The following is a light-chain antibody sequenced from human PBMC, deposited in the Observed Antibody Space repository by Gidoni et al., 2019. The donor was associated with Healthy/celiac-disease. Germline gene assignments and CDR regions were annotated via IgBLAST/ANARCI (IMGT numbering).Light chain of an antibody. Sequence: EIVLTQSPATLSLSPGERATLSCRASQSVSSYLAWYQQKPGQAPRLLIYDASNRATGIPDRFSGSGSVTDFTLTISSLEPEDFAVYYCQQRSNWQGVIFGPGTKVDIK. V-gene: IGKV3-11*01. J-gene: IGKJ3*01. CDR3: QQRSNWQGVI. CDR1: QSVSSY. CDR2: DAS.